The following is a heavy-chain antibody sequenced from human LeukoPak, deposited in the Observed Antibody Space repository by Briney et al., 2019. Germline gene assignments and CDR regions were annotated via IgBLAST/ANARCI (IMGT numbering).Heavy chain of an antibody. Sequence: SETLSLTCTVSGGSISSTNYYWGWIRQPPGKGLEWIGSVNYIGSIFDNLSLKSRVTISVDSSKNPFSLKLNSVTAADTAVYYCARLGGEMVTSYMDVWGKGTTVTVSS. CDR3: ARLGGEMVTSYMDV. CDR1: GGSISSTNYY. V-gene: IGHV4-39*01. D-gene: IGHD5-24*01. CDR2: VNYIGSI. J-gene: IGHJ6*03.